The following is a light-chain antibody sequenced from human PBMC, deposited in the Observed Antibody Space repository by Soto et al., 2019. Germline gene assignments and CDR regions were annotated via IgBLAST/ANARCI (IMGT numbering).Light chain of an antibody. CDR2: EVT. J-gene: IGLJ2*01. CDR1: SSDVGGYNY. V-gene: IGLV2-11*01. CDR3: CSYAGSSTFRVL. Sequence: QSALTQPASVSGSPGQSITISCTGTSSDVGGYNYVSWYQQYPGKAPKLMIYEVTKRPSGVPDRFSGSKSGNTASLTISGLQAADEADYYCCSYAGSSTFRVLFGGGTQLTVL.